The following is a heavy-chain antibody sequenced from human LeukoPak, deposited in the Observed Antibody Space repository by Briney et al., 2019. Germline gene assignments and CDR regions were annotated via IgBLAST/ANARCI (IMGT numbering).Heavy chain of an antibody. V-gene: IGHV3-20*04. CDR2: INWNGATT. CDR1: GFTFDDHV. CDR3: AIGEIVVTSPDCFNA. D-gene: IGHD2-21*01. Sequence: GGSLRLSCAASGFTFDDHVMVWVRQAPGKGLEWGSGINWNGATTGYADSVKGRFTISRDNVRNSLYLQMDSLRAEATALYFCAIGEIVVTSPDCFNAWGPGPMFPAS. J-gene: IGHJ3*01.